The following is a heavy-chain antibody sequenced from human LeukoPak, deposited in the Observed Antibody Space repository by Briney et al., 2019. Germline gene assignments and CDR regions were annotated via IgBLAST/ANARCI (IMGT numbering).Heavy chain of an antibody. Sequence: ASVKVSCKASGYTFTGYYMHWVRQAPGQGLEWMGWINPNSGGTNYAQKSQGRVTMTRDTSISTAYMELSRLRSDDTAVYYCARVAEDCSSTSCYAGVDYWGQGTLVTVSS. CDR1: GYTFTGYY. CDR3: ARVAEDCSSTSCYAGVDY. V-gene: IGHV1-2*02. D-gene: IGHD2-2*01. J-gene: IGHJ4*02. CDR2: INPNSGGT.